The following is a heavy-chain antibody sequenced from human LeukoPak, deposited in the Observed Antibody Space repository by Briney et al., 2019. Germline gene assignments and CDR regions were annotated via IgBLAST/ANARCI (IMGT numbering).Heavy chain of an antibody. J-gene: IGHJ6*04. D-gene: IGHD6-13*01. CDR3: ARRWEQHLTDYYGMDV. CDR1: GGTFSSYA. V-gene: IGHV1-69*01. Sequence: SVKLSCKASGGTFSSYAISWVRQAPGQGLEWMGGIIPIFGTANYAQTFQGRVTITADESTSTAYMELSSLRSEDTAVYYCARRWEQHLTDYYGMDVWGKGTTPTVSS. CDR2: IIPIFGTA.